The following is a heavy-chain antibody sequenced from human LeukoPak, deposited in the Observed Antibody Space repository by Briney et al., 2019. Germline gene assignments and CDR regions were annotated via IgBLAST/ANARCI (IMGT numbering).Heavy chain of an antibody. Sequence: ASVKVSCKASGHTFTSYDINWVRQATGQGLEWMGWMNPNSGNTGYAQKFQGRVTMTRNTSISAAYMELSSLRFEDTAVYYCASHPRDSSSYYYYYGMDVWGQGTTVTVSS. D-gene: IGHD6-13*01. CDR1: GHTFTSYD. V-gene: IGHV1-8*01. J-gene: IGHJ6*02. CDR2: MNPNSGNT. CDR3: ASHPRDSSSYYYYYGMDV.